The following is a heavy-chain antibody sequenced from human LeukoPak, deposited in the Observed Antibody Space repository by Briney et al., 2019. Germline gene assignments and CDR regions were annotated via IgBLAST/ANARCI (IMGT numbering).Heavy chain of an antibody. V-gene: IGHV1-69*05. D-gene: IGHD1-7*01. CDR2: IIPIFGTA. Sequence: SVKVSCKASGYTFTSYGISWVRQAPGQGLEWMGGIIPIFGTANYAQKFQGRVTITTDESTSTAYMELSSLRSEDTAVYYCARDRRKELQDYYYYMDVWGKGTTVTVSS. J-gene: IGHJ6*03. CDR3: ARDRRKELQDYYYYMDV. CDR1: GYTFTSYG.